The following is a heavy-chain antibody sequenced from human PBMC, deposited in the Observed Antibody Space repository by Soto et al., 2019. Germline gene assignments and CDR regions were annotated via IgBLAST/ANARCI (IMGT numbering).Heavy chain of an antibody. J-gene: IGHJ6*02. V-gene: IGHV1-2*04. CDR3: AAGILTGHPDYYYYGMDV. Sequence: GASVKVSCKDSGYTFTGYYMHWVRQAPGQGLEWMGWINPNSGGTNYAQKFQGWVTMTRDTSISTAYMELSRLRSDDTAVYYCAAGILTGHPDYYYYGMDVWGQGTTVTVSS. D-gene: IGHD3-9*01. CDR2: INPNSGGT. CDR1: GYTFTGYY.